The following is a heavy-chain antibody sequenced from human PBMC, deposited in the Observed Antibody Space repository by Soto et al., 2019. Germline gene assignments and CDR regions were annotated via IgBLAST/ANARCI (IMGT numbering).Heavy chain of an antibody. CDR2: INTDGSVT. CDR3: ARQTGLGATNY. CDR1: GFTFSNFW. V-gene: IGHV3-74*01. D-gene: IGHD1-26*01. J-gene: IGHJ4*02. Sequence: PGGSLRLSCAGSGFTFSNFWMHWVRQAPGKGLVWVARINTDGSVTSHADSVKGRFTISRDNAKSTLYLQMNSLREEDSAMYYCARQTGLGATNYWGWGTLVTVSS.